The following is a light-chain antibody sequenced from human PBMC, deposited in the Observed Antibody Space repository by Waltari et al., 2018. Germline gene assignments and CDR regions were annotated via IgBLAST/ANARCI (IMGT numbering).Light chain of an antibody. CDR2: LGS. Sequence: DIVMTQSPLSLPVPPGEPASIPCRSSQSLLHSNGYNYLDWYLQKPGQSPQLLIYLGSNRASGVPDRFSGSGSGTDFTLKISRVEAEDVGVYYCMQALQTPFTFGGGTKVEIK. CDR3: MQALQTPFT. V-gene: IGKV2-28*01. CDR1: QSLLHSNGYNY. J-gene: IGKJ4*01.